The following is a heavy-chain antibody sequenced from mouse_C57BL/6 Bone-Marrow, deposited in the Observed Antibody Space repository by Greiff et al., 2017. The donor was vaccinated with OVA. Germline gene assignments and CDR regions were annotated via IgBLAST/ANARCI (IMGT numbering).Heavy chain of an antibody. J-gene: IGHJ2*01. CDR2: INPSSGYT. CDR1: GYTFTSYT. Sequence: SGAELARPGASVKMSCKASGYTFTSYTMHWVKQRPGQGLEWIGYINPSSGYTKYNQKFKDKATLTADKSSSTAYMQLSSLTSEDSAVYYCARGAYYGSSYPYYFDYWGQGTTLTVSS. V-gene: IGHV1-4*01. D-gene: IGHD1-1*01. CDR3: ARGAYYGSSYPYYFDY.